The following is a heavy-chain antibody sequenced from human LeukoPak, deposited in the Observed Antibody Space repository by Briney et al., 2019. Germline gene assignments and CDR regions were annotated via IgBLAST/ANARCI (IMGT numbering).Heavy chain of an antibody. D-gene: IGHD2-21*02. V-gene: IGHV1-69*05. Sequence: ASVKVSCKASGGTFSSYAISWVRQAPGQGLEWMGGIIPIFGTANYAQKLQGRITMTIETSTSTAYMELRSLRSDDTAVYYCARGGSRVVTYGNFDYWGQGTLVTVSS. CDR3: ARGGSRVVTYGNFDY. CDR1: GGTFSSYA. J-gene: IGHJ4*02. CDR2: IIPIFGTA.